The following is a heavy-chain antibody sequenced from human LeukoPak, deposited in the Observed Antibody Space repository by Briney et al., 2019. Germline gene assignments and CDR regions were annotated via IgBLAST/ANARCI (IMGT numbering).Heavy chain of an antibody. J-gene: IGHJ4*01. CDR1: GYTLTELS. D-gene: IGHD2-2*01. Sequence: GASVKVSCKVSGYTLTELSMHWVRQAPGKGLEWMGGFDPEDGETIYAQKFQGRVTMTRDTSTSTVYMELSSLRSEDTAVYYCAKARRYCSSTSCYDPPYYWGQGTLVTVSS. CDR3: AKARRYCSSTSCYDPPYY. V-gene: IGHV1-24*01. CDR2: FDPEDGET.